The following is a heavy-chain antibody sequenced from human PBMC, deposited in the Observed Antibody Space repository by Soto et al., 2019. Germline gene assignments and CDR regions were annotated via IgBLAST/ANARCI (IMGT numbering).Heavy chain of an antibody. Sequence: SQTLSLTCAITGDSVSSNIAGWSWVRQSPSRGLEWLGRTYYRSKWYYEYAVSVRGRITINPDTSKNQYSLQLNSVTPEDTAVYFCARGEQYSGRIFDYWGQGTLVTVSS. CDR3: ARGEQYSGRIFDY. V-gene: IGHV6-1*01. J-gene: IGHJ4*01. D-gene: IGHD1-26*01. CDR1: GDSVSSNIAG. CDR2: TYYRSKWYY.